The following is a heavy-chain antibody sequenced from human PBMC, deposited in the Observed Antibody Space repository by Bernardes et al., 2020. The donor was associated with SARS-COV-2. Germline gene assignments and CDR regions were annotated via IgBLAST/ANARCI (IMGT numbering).Heavy chain of an antibody. J-gene: IGHJ3*02. Sequence: SVKVSCKTSGNTFTSYAVIWVRQAPGQGLECMGGIIPLFGTTNYAQNFQGRVTIAADESTSTVYMELSSLRSEDTAMYYCARSGTYPDAFDIWGQGKMVNVSS. D-gene: IGHD1-26*01. CDR1: GNTFTSYA. CDR3: ARSGTYPDAFDI. CDR2: IIPLFGTT. V-gene: IGHV1-69*13.